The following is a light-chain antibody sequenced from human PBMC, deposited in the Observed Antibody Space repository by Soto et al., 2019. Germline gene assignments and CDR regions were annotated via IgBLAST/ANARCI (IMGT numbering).Light chain of an antibody. V-gene: IGKV3-11*01. Sequence: EIESTQSPATLSLSPGERATLSCRASQNVYEYVAWYQQKPGQAPRLLIYDASNRANGIPARFSGSGSGTDFNLTISSLEPEDFAVYYCQQRSKWVTFGRGTKVDIK. CDR2: DAS. J-gene: IGKJ4*01. CDR1: QNVYEY. CDR3: QQRSKWVT.